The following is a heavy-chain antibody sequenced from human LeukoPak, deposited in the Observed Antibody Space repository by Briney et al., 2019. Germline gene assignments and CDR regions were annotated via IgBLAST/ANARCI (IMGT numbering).Heavy chain of an antibody. CDR3: ARAVNQYSSGWSDYFDY. Sequence: SETLSLTCTVSGGSISSSAYHWGWIRQPPGKGLEWVGSIYYSGITYYNLSLKSRVTISVDTSKNQFSLKLSSVTAADTAVYYCARAVNQYSSGWSDYFDYWGQGTLVTVSS. D-gene: IGHD6-19*01. V-gene: IGHV4-39*07. J-gene: IGHJ4*02. CDR2: IYYSGIT. CDR1: GGSISSSAYH.